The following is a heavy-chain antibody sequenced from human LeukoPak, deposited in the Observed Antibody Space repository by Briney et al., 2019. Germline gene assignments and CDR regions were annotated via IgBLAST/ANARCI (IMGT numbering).Heavy chain of an antibody. CDR1: GGSISSYY. Sequence: SETLSLTGTVSGGSISSYYWSWIRQSPGKGLEWIGYVYYNGGTNYNPFLKSRVTISIDTSKNQFSLKLNSVTAADTAVYYCASRDLWSGYYDYWGQGPLVTVSS. CDR3: ASRDLWSGYYDY. V-gene: IGHV4-59*01. D-gene: IGHD3-3*01. J-gene: IGHJ4*02. CDR2: VYYNGGT.